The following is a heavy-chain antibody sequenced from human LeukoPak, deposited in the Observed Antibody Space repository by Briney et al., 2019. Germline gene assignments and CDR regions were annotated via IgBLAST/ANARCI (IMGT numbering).Heavy chain of an antibody. CDR1: GGSFSGYY. CDR2: INHSGST. V-gene: IGHV4-34*01. CDR3: ARNSYGYPLLFDY. Sequence: PSETLSLTCAVYGGSFSGYYWSWIRQPPGKGLEWIGEINHSGSTNYNPSLKSRVTISVDTSKNQFSLKLSSVTAADTAVYYCARNSYGYPLLFDYWGQGTLVTVSS. D-gene: IGHD5-18*01. J-gene: IGHJ4*02.